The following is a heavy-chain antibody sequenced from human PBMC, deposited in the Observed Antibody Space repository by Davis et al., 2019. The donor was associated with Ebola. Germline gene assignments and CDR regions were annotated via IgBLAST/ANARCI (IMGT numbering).Heavy chain of an antibody. CDR2: IYYSGST. Sequence: SETLSLTCTVSGGPISSYYWSWIRQPPGKGLEWIGYIYYSGSTNYNPSLKSRVTISVDTSKNQFSLKLSSVTAADTAVYYCALRFDYWGQGTLVTVSS. J-gene: IGHJ4*02. V-gene: IGHV4-59*01. CDR1: GGPISSYY. D-gene: IGHD4-17*01. CDR3: ALRFDY.